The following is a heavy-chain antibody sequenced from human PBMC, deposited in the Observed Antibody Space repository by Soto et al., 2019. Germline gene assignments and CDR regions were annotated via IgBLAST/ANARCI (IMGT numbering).Heavy chain of an antibody. CDR3: AKERATTTAFAY. CDR2: ITDNGGST. Sequence: HPGGSLRLSCAASGFTFSRDGMSWVRQAPGKGLEWVSLITDNGGSTYYADSVKGRFTISRDNTKNTLFLQMNSLRAEDTAVYYCAKERATTTAFAYWGQGALVTVSS. D-gene: IGHD4-17*01. CDR1: GFTFSRDG. J-gene: IGHJ4*02. V-gene: IGHV3-23*01.